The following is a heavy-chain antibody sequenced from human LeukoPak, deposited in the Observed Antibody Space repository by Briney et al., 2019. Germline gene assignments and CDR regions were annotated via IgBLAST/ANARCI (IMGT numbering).Heavy chain of an antibody. CDR3: AGTRNYYYGMDV. CDR2: INPSGGST. V-gene: IGHV1-46*03. D-gene: IGHD2-8*01. CDR1: GYTFTSNY. J-gene: IGHJ6*02. Sequence: WASVKVSCKASGYTFTSNYMHWVRQAPGQGLEWMGIINPSGGSTSYAQKFQGRVTMTRDTSTSTVYMELSSLRSEDTAVYYCAGTRNYYYGMDVWGQGTTVTVSS.